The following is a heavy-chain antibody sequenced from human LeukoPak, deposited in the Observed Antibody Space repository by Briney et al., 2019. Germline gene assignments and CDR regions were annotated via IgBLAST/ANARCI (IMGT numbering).Heavy chain of an antibody. CDR3: ARDHTSAFDI. CDR2: IYHSGST. CDR1: GGSISSSIYF. V-gene: IGHV4-39*07. Sequence: SETLSLTCTVSGGSISSSIYFWGWIRQPPGKGLEWIGSIYHSGSTYYNPSLKSRVTISVDTSKNQFSLKLSSVTAADTAVYYCARDHTSAFDIWGQGTMVTVSS. D-gene: IGHD3-3*01. J-gene: IGHJ3*02.